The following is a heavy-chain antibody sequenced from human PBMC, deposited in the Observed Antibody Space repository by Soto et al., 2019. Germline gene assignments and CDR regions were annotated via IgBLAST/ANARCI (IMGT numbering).Heavy chain of an antibody. V-gene: IGHV1-8*01. Sequence: QVQLVQSGAKVKKPGASVKVSCKASGYTFTSYDINWVRQATGQGLEWMGWMNPNSGNTGYAQKFQGRVTMTRNTSISTAYMELSSLRSEDTAVYYCARGGVVIPPYYYYGMDVWGQGTTVTVSS. CDR2: MNPNSGNT. CDR3: ARGGVVIPPYYYYGMDV. CDR1: GYTFTSYD. D-gene: IGHD3-3*01. J-gene: IGHJ6*02.